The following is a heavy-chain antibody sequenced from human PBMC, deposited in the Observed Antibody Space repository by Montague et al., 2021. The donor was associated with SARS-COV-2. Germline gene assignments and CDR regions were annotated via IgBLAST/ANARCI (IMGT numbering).Heavy chain of an antibody. J-gene: IGHJ3*01. D-gene: IGHD3-10*01. V-gene: IGHV3-74*01. Sequence: SLRLSCAASGFTLSSYWMHWVRQAPGKGLVWVSCINSDGSNTNYADSVKGRFTISRDNAKNTLYLQMNSLRAEDTAVYYCSRYYVSGNYGFDLWGQGTMVTVSS. CDR2: INSDGSNT. CDR1: GFTLSSYW. CDR3: SRYYVSGNYGFDL.